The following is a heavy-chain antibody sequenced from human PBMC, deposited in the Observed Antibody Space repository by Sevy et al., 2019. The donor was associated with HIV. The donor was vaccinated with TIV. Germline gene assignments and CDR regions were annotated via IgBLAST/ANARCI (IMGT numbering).Heavy chain of an antibody. CDR3: ARDGEYCTNGVCSWGLFDY. CDR1: GFTFSSYG. CDR2: IWYDESNK. D-gene: IGHD2-8*01. Sequence: GGSLRLSCAVSGFTFSSYGMHWVRQAPGKGLEWVAGIWYDESNKYYADSVKGRFTISRDNSKNTLYLQMNSLRAEDKAVYYCARDGEYCTNGVCSWGLFDYWGQGTLVTVSS. J-gene: IGHJ4*02. V-gene: IGHV3-33*01.